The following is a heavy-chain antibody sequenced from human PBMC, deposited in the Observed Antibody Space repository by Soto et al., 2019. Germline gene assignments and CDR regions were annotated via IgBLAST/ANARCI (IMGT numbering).Heavy chain of an antibody. D-gene: IGHD3-10*01. Sequence: EVQLVESGGGLVQPGGSLKLSCAASGFTFSGSAMHWVRQASGKGLEWVGRIRSKANSYATAYAASVKGRFTISRDDSKNTLYLQMNSLRAEDTAVYYCAREQGRGEFAFDYWGQGTLVTVSS. CDR1: GFTFSGSA. CDR2: IRSKANSYAT. CDR3: AREQGRGEFAFDY. V-gene: IGHV3-73*02. J-gene: IGHJ4*02.